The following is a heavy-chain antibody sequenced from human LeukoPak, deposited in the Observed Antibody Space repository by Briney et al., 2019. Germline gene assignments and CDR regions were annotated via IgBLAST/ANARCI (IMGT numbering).Heavy chain of an antibody. Sequence: SVKVSCKASGGTFSSYAISWVRQAPGQGLEWMGGIIPIFGTANNAQQFQGRVTITADESTSTAYRELSSLRSEDTAVYYCARESEGSGGYESAYWGQGTLVTVSS. CDR1: GGTFSSYA. CDR3: ARESEGSGGYESAY. J-gene: IGHJ4*02. CDR2: IIPIFGTA. V-gene: IGHV1-69*13. D-gene: IGHD3-10*01.